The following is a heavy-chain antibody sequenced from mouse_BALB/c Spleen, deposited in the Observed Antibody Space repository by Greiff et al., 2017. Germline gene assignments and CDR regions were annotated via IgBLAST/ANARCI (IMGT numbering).Heavy chain of an antibody. V-gene: IGHV14-3*02. CDR3: ARSYYYGSPYAMDY. CDR2: IDPANGNT. Sequence: IHVKQSGAELVKPGASVKLSCTASGFNIKDTYMHWVKQRPEQGLEWIGRIDPANGNTKYDPKFQGKATITADTSSNTAYLQLSSLTSEDTAVYYCARSYYYGSPYAMDYWGQGTSVTVSS. J-gene: IGHJ4*01. CDR1: GFNIKDTY. D-gene: IGHD1-1*01.